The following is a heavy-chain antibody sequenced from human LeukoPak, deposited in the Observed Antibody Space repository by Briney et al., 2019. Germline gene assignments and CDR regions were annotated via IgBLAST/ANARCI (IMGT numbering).Heavy chain of an antibody. CDR3: ARVDGYFDY. V-gene: IGHV4-39*01. D-gene: IGHD5-24*01. CDR1: GGSISSSSFY. J-gene: IGHJ4*02. CDR2: IYSSGTT. Sequence: PLETLSLTCTVSGGSISSSSFYWGWIPQPPGKGLKWIGSIYSSGTTYYSPSLKSRVTISVDTSKNQFSLKLNSVTAADTAVYYCARVDGYFDYWGQGTLVTVSS.